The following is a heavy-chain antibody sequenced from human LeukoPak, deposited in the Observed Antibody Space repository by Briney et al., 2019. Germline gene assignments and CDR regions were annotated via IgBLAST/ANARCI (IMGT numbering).Heavy chain of an antibody. Sequence: SVNVSCKASGGTFSSYAISWVRQAPGQGLEWMGGIIPIFGTANYAQKFQGRVTITADESTSTAYMELSSLRSEDTAVYYCARAPNDYGDYYYYGMDVWGQGTTVTVSS. CDR1: GGTFSSYA. D-gene: IGHD4-17*01. CDR3: ARAPNDYGDYYYYGMDV. V-gene: IGHV1-69*13. J-gene: IGHJ6*02. CDR2: IIPIFGTA.